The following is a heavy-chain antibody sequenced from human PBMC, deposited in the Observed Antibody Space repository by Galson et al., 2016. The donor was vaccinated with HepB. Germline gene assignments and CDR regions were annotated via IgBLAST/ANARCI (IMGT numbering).Heavy chain of an antibody. Sequence: SLRLSCAASGFTFSSYRMNWVRQAPGKRLEWLSYIGYSNSPVYYADSVKGRFTISRDNAKNSLYLQMNSLRDEDKDVDYCVRDGGPYYPPDYWGQGTLLTASS. CDR1: GFTFSSYR. CDR2: IGYSNSPV. V-gene: IGHV3-48*02. CDR3: VRDGGPYYPPDY. D-gene: IGHD3-16*01. J-gene: IGHJ4*02.